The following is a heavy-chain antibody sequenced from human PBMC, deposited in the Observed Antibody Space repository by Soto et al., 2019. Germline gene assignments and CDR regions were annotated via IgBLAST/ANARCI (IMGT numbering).Heavy chain of an antibody. CDR1: GYRFISYW. CDR2: IYPGDSDT. V-gene: IGHV5-51*01. J-gene: IGHJ4*02. Sequence: GESQKISSKGSGYRFISYWIGWVRQMPGKGLEWMGIIYPGDSDTRYSPSFQGQVTISADKSISTAYLQWSSLKASDTAMYYCARVNYYDSSGPYYFDYWGQGTLVTVSS. CDR3: ARVNYYDSSGPYYFDY. D-gene: IGHD3-22*01.